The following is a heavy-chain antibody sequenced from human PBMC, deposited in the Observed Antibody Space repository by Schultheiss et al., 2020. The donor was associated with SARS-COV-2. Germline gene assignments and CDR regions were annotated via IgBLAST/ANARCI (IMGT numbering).Heavy chain of an antibody. CDR1: GFTFSSYA. Sequence: GESLKISCAASGFTFSSYAMSWVRQAPGKGLEWVSRINSDGSSTSYADSVKGRFTISRDNSKNTLYLQMNSLRAEDTAVYYCASMGNDYGGPDDYWGQGTLVTVSS. D-gene: IGHD4-23*01. CDR2: INSDGSST. V-gene: IGHV3-23*01. J-gene: IGHJ4*02. CDR3: ASMGNDYGGPDDY.